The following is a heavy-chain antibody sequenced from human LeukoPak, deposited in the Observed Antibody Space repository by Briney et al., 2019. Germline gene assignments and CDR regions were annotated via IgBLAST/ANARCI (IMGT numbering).Heavy chain of an antibody. CDR3: AKAVDLNAFDI. D-gene: IGHD4-23*01. V-gene: IGHV3-9*03. CDR2: ISWNSGSI. Sequence: GGSLRLSCAASGFTFDDYAMHWVRQAPGKGLEWVSGISWNSGSIGYADSVKGRFTISRDNAKNSLYLQMNSVRAEDMALYYCAKAVDLNAFDIWGQGTMVTVSS. J-gene: IGHJ3*02. CDR1: GFTFDDYA.